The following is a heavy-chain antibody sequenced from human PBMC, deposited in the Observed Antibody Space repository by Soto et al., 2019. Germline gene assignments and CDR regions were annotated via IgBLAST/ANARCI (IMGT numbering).Heavy chain of an antibody. Sequence: TRSLPCTVSGGSISSYYWTWIRQTPGKGLEWIGYIYYTGTTNYNLSFKSRVTISVDRSKNQFSLKLSSLTAADTAVYYCARVYGDYLDYWGQGTLVTVSS. D-gene: IGHD4-17*01. CDR1: GGSISSYY. J-gene: IGHJ4*02. V-gene: IGHV4-59*12. CDR2: IYYTGTT. CDR3: ARVYGDYLDY.